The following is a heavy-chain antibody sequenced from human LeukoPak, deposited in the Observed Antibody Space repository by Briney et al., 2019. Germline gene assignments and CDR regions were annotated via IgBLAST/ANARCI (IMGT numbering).Heavy chain of an antibody. J-gene: IGHJ4*02. CDR1: GFTFSSNS. CDR3: AKELNTVNDY. D-gene: IGHD4-17*01. Sequence: TGGSLRLSCAASGFTFSSNSMNWVRQAPGKGLEWLSYISSNSSTIYYADSVKGRFTISRDNAKNSLYLQMNSLRAEDTAVYYCAKELNTVNDYWGQGTLVTVSS. CDR2: ISSNSSTI. V-gene: IGHV3-48*04.